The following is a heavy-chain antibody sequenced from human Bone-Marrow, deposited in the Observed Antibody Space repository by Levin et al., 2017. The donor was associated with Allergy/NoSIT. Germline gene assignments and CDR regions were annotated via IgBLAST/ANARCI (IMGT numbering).Heavy chain of an antibody. CDR2: ISTTSSYI. CDR1: GFTFSGYS. Sequence: GGSLRLSCAASGFTFSGYSMNWVRQAPGKGLEWVSSISTTSSYIYYAGSVKGRFTISRDNAKNSLYLQMNSLRAEDTAVYYCAREGDCTTTRCYTAAFDIWGQGAMVTVSS. CDR3: AREGDCTTTRCYTAAFDI. D-gene: IGHD2-2*02. V-gene: IGHV3-21*01. J-gene: IGHJ3*02.